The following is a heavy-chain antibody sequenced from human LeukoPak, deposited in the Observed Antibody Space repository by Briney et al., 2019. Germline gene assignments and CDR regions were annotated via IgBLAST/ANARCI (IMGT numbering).Heavy chain of an antibody. D-gene: IGHD6-19*01. J-gene: IGHJ5*02. V-gene: IGHV4-59*01. CDR1: GVSISSYY. Sequence: SETLSLTCTVSGVSISSYYWSWIRQPPGKGLEWIGYIYYSGSTNYNPSLKSRVTISVDTSKNQFSLKLSSVTAADTAVYYCARDKSQWLVPGNWFDPWGQGTLVTVSS. CDR2: IYYSGST. CDR3: ARDKSQWLVPGNWFDP.